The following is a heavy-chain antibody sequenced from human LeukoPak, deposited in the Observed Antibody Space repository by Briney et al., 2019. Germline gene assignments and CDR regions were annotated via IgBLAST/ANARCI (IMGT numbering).Heavy chain of an antibody. CDR2: IYTSGST. D-gene: IGHD6-19*01. Sequence: PSETLSLTCTVSGGSISSGSYYWSWMRQPAGKGLEWIGRIYTSGSTNYNPSLKSRVTISVDTPKNQFSLKLTSVTAADTAVYYCARHYYGSGWFDYWGQGTLVTVSS. CDR3: ARHYYGSGWFDY. CDR1: GGSISSGSYY. J-gene: IGHJ4*02. V-gene: IGHV4-61*02.